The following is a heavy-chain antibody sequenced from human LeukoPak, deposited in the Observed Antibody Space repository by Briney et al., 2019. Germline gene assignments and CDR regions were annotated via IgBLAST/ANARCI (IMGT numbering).Heavy chain of an antibody. CDR2: ISISSSYI. CDR1: GFTFSRYS. D-gene: IGHD6-13*01. Sequence: GGSLRLSCAASGFTFSRYSMNWVRQAPGKGLEWVSSISISSSYIYYADSVKGRFTMSRDNAKNSLYLQMNSLRAEDTAVYYCARGASSSWYYYYYMDVWGKGTTVTISS. CDR3: ARGASSSWYYYYYMDV. V-gene: IGHV3-21*01. J-gene: IGHJ6*03.